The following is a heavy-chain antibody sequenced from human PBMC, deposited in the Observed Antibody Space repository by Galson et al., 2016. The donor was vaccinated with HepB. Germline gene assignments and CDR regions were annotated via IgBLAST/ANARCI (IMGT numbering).Heavy chain of an antibody. J-gene: IGHJ4*02. CDR3: AKDLGVAGTGFVGDY. CDR1: GFTFSNHG. Sequence: SLRLSCAATGFTFSNHGMHWVRQAPGKGLEWVAGITHDERIKNYGNSVKGRFTISRDNSKNTLYLEMNSLRDEDTALYYCAKDLGVAGTGFVGDYWGQGTLVTVPS. V-gene: IGHV3-30*18. CDR2: ITHDERIK. D-gene: IGHD6-19*01.